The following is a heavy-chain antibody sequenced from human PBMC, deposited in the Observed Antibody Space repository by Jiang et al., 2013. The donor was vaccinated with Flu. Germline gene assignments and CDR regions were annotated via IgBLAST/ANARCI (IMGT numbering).Heavy chain of an antibody. CDR3: AGGSSGVWEASAI. CDR1: DGSFSNYF. J-gene: IGHJ3*02. V-gene: IGHV4-34*01. CDR2: ISLRGGT. D-gene: IGHD1-26*01. Sequence: LLKPSETLSLTCAVYDGSFSNYFWTWIRQPPGKGLEWIGEISLRGGTNYIPSLKSRLTISEDTSKNHFSLKLTSVTAADTAVYYCAGGSSGVWEASAIWGQGTMVTVSS.